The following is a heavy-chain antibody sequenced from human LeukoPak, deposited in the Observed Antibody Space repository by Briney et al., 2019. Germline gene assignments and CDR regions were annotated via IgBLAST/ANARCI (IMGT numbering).Heavy chain of an antibody. CDR2: IYYSGST. V-gene: IGHV4-59*01. Sequence: PSETLSLTCTVSGGSISSYYWSWIRQPPGKGLEWIGYIYYSGSTNYNPSLKSRVTISVDTSKNQFSLKLSSVTAADTAVYYCARVSVDTTSGVWFDPWGQGTLVTVSS. J-gene: IGHJ5*02. D-gene: IGHD5-18*01. CDR3: ARVSVDTTSGVWFDP. CDR1: GGSISSYY.